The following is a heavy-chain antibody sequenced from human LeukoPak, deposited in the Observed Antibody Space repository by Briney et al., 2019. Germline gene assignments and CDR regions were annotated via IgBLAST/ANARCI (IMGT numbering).Heavy chain of an antibody. Sequence: ASVKVSCKASGYTFTSYGISWVRQAPGQGLEWMGWISAYNGNTNYAQKLQGRVTMTTDTSTSTAHMELRSLRSDDTAVYYCARDRLPAAIHYYYYMDVWGKGTTVTVSS. CDR1: GYTFTSYG. CDR3: ARDRLPAAIHYYYYMDV. CDR2: ISAYNGNT. V-gene: IGHV1-18*01. D-gene: IGHD2-2*02. J-gene: IGHJ6*03.